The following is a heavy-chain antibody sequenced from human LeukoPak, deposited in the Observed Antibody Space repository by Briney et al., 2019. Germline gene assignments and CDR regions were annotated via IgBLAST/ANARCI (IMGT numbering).Heavy chain of an antibody. CDR1: EFIFSGYW. Sequence: GGSLRLSCAASEFIFSGYWMNWVRQAPGKGLEWVANIKQDGSEKQYVDSVRGRFTISRDNSKSTLYLQMNSLRTEDTAVYYCARTIGQYSNSWLYFYYGLDVWGQGTTVTVSS. D-gene: IGHD6-13*01. V-gene: IGHV3-7*03. J-gene: IGHJ6*02. CDR3: ARTIGQYSNSWLYFYYGLDV. CDR2: IKQDGSEK.